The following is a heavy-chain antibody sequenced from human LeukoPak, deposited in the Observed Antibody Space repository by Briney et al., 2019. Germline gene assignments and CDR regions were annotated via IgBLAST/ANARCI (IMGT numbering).Heavy chain of an antibody. CDR1: GFTLGTFP. V-gene: IGHV3-23*01. J-gene: IGHJ4*02. D-gene: IGHD3-22*01. CDR2: ISGSGGFT. Sequence: GGSLRLSCAASGFTLGTFPMSWVRQAPGKGLEWVSDISGSGGFTNYADSVKGRFTISRDNPKNTLYLQMNSLRAEDTAVYYCAKTPTRYYDSSGYYYFDFWGQGTLVTVSS. CDR3: AKTPTRYYDSSGYYYFDF.